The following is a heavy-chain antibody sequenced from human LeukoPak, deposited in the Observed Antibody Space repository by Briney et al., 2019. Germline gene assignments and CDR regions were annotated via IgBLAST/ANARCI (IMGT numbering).Heavy chain of an antibody. D-gene: IGHD3-22*01. CDR2: ISGSGGST. J-gene: IGHJ4*02. Sequence: PGGSLRLPCAASGFTFSSYAMSWVRQAPGKGLEWVSAISGSGGSTYYADSVKGRFTISRDNSKNTLYLQMNSLRAEDTAVYYCAKSVSYDSSGYFPFDYWGQGTLVTVSS. CDR3: AKSVSYDSSGYFPFDY. V-gene: IGHV3-23*01. CDR1: GFTFSSYA.